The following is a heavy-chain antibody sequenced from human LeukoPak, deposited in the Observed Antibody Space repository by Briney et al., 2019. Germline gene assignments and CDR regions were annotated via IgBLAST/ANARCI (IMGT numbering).Heavy chain of an antibody. V-gene: IGHV1-2*06. CDR1: GYTFTGYY. CDR3: ATSYGSGSYTYYYYGMDV. Sequence: GASVKISCKASGYTFTGYYMHWVRQAPGQGLEWMGRINPNSGGTNYAQKFQGRVTMTRDTSISTAYMELSRLRSDDTAVYYCATSYGSGSYTYYYYGMDVWGQGTTVTVSS. D-gene: IGHD3-10*01. J-gene: IGHJ6*02. CDR2: INPNSGGT.